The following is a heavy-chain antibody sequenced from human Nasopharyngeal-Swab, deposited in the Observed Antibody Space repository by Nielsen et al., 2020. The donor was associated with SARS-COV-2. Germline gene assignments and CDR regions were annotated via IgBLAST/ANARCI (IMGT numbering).Heavy chain of an antibody. D-gene: IGHD3-16*01. Sequence: WIRQPPGKGLEWIGYIYYSGSTNYNPSLKSRVTISVDTSKNQFSLKLSSVTAADTAVYYCASMRPRYYYGMDVWGQGTTVTVPS. CDR3: ASMRPRYYYGMDV. V-gene: IGHV4-59*01. CDR2: IYYSGST. J-gene: IGHJ6*02.